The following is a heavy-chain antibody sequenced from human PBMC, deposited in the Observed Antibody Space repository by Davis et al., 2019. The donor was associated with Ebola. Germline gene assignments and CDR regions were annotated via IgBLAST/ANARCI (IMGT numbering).Heavy chain of an antibody. D-gene: IGHD2-15*01. J-gene: IGHJ4*02. CDR2: VSGRSTTI. Sequence: GESLKISCAASGFTFSDHYMSWVRQAPGKGLKWVSVVSGRSTTIYYADSVKGRFTISRDNSKNTLYLQMNSLRAEDTAVYYCARDLYCSGGSCSDYWGQGTLVTVSS. CDR1: GFTFSDHY. V-gene: IGHV3-11*04. CDR3: ARDLYCSGGSCSDY.